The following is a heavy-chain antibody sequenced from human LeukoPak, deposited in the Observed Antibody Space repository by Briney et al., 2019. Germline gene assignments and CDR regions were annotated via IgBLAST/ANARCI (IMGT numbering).Heavy chain of an antibody. J-gene: IGHJ4*02. V-gene: IGHV3-30-3*01. D-gene: IGHD4-17*01. CDR3: ARDGLTTVTTLFDY. Sequence: PGGSLRLSCVASGFIFSSYAIHWVRQAPGKGLEWVALVSYDGSNKFYADSVKGRFIISRDNSENTVYLQMSSLRPEDTAVYYCARDGLTTVTTLFDYWGQGTLVTVSS. CDR1: GFIFSSYA. CDR2: VSYDGSNK.